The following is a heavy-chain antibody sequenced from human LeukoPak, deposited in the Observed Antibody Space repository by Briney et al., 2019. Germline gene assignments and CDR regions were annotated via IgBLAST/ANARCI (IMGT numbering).Heavy chain of an antibody. V-gene: IGHV4-59*08. CDR3: ARHLLIVGPFDI. CDR1: GGSISSYY. CDR2: IYYSGST. D-gene: IGHD3-22*01. Sequence: PSETLSLTCTVSGGSISSYYWSWTRQPPGKGLEWIGYIYYSGSTNYNPSLKSRVTISVDTSKNQFSLKLSSVTAADTAVYCCARHLLIVGPFDIWGQGTMVTVSS. J-gene: IGHJ3*02.